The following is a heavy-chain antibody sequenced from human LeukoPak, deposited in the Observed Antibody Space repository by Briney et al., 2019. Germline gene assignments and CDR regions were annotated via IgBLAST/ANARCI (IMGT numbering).Heavy chain of an antibody. V-gene: IGHV4-38-2*02. CDR2: ISHSGST. J-gene: IGHJ3*02. Sequence: SETLSLTCTVSGYSIRSGYYWGWIRQPPGEGLEWIGSISHSGSTHYNPSLKSRVTISVDTSKNQFSLKLSSVTAADTAVYYCAAEGGATSAFDIWGQGTMVTVSS. CDR3: AAEGGATSAFDI. D-gene: IGHD1-26*01. CDR1: GYSIRSGYY.